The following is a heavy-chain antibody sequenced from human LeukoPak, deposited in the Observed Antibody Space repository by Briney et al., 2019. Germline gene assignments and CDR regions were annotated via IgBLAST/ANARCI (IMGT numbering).Heavy chain of an antibody. CDR3: ATSRTKVDY. CDR2: IKQDGSEK. V-gene: IGHV3-7*01. CDR1: GFNFINYW. J-gene: IGHJ4*02. Sequence: PGGSLRLSCAASGFNFINYWMSWVRQAPGKGLEWVASIKQDGSEKYYVDSVKGRFTISRDNAKNSVYLQMNSLRVEDTALYYCATSRTKVDYWGQGSLVTVSS.